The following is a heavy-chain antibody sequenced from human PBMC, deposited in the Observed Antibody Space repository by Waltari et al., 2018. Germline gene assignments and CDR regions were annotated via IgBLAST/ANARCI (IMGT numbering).Heavy chain of an antibody. CDR2: INHSGST. Sequence: QVQLQQWGAGLLKPSETLSLTCAVYGGSFSGYYWSWIRQPPGKGLEWIGEINHSGSTYYNPSLKSRVTISVDTSKNQFSLKLSSVTAADTAVYYCARGVYGSGSYLIKRRYYYYMDVWGKGTTVTVSS. J-gene: IGHJ6*03. CDR3: ARGVYGSGSYLIKRRYYYYMDV. CDR1: GGSFSGYY. D-gene: IGHD3-10*01. V-gene: IGHV4-34*01.